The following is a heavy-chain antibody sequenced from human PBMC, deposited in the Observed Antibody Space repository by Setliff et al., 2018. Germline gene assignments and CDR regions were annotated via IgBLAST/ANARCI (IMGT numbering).Heavy chain of an antibody. Sequence: GGSLRLSCAASGFTFGSYAMSWVRQAPGKGLEWVSVISGSGDSTYYADSVKGRFTLSRDNSKNTLYLQMNSLRAEDTAVYYCAKEVSFGELTRPDYWGQGTLVTVSS. J-gene: IGHJ4*02. CDR3: AKEVSFGELTRPDY. D-gene: IGHD3-10*01. V-gene: IGHV3-23*01. CDR2: ISGSGDST. CDR1: GFTFGSYA.